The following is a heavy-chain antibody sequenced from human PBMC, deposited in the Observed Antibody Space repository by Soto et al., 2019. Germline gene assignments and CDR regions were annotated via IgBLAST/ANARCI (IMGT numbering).Heavy chain of an antibody. CDR1: GFTFSSYA. D-gene: IGHD2-15*01. CDR2: ISGSGGST. Sequence: GGSLRLSCAASGFTFSSYAMSWVRQAPGKGLEWVSAISGSGGSTYYADSVKGRFTISRDNSKNTLYLQMNSLRAEDTAVYYCAKGSRVVAAQTDAFDIWGQGTMVTVSS. CDR3: AKGSRVVAAQTDAFDI. V-gene: IGHV3-23*01. J-gene: IGHJ3*02.